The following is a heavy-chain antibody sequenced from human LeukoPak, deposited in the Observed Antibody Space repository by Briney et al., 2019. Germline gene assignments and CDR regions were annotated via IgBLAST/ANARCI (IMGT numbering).Heavy chain of an antibody. D-gene: IGHD3-10*01. CDR1: GGSISSYY. CDR2: IYYSGST. CDR3: ARDPGITMVRGVIWSYGMDV. Sequence: SETLSLTCTVSGGSISSYYWSWIRQPPGKGLEWIGYIYYSGSTNYNPSLKSRVTISVDTSKNQFSLKLSSVTAADMAVYYCARDPGITMVRGVIWSYGMDVWGKGTTVTVSS. J-gene: IGHJ6*04. V-gene: IGHV4-59*01.